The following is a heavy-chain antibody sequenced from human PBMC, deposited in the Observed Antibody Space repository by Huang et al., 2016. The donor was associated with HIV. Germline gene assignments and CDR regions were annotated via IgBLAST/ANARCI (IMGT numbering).Heavy chain of an antibody. J-gene: IGHJ4*02. V-gene: IGHV3-30*18. D-gene: IGHD5-12*01. CDR2: ISYDGSYQ. CDR3: AKDREDSAYQLDY. CDR1: GFTFSNYG. Sequence: QVQLVESGGGVVQPGRSLRLSCAASGFTFSNYGVHWVRQAPGKGLEWWAAISYDGSYQYYADSLKGRFTISRDDSQNTLYLQMSSLRAEDTAVYFCAKDREDSAYQLDYWGQGTRVTVSS.